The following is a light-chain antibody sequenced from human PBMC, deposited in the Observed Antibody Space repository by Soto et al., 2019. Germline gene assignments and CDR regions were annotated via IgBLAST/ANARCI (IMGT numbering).Light chain of an antibody. J-gene: IGKJ4*01. CDR2: GAS. CDR1: QHVTTTY. Sequence: IVLTQSPATLSLSPGERATLSCTASQHVTTTYIAWYQQKFGQAPRLLIYGASTRATGTPDRFTGGGFGTDFTLTISRVEAEDCAVYSFQESDSLFTFGGGINVDIK. V-gene: IGKV3-20*01. CDR3: QESDSLFT.